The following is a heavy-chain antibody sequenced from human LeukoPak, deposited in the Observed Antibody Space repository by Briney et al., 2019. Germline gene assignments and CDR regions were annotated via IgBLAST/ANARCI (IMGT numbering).Heavy chain of an antibody. CDR1: GGSFSGYY. CDR3: ARDLEGDFWSGPRGFDY. CDR2: INHSGST. V-gene: IGHV4-34*01. D-gene: IGHD3-3*01. J-gene: IGHJ4*02. Sequence: ASETLSLTCAVYGGSFSGYYWSWIRQPPGKGLEWIGEINHSGSTNYNPSLKSRVAISVDKSKNQFSLKLSSVTAADTAVYYCARDLEGDFWSGPRGFDYWGQGTLVTVSS.